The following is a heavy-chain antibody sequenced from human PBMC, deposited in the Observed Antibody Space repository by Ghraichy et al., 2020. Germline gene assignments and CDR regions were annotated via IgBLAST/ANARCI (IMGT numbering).Heavy chain of an antibody. V-gene: IGHV3-48*01. Sequence: GGSLRLSCAASGFTFSSYSMNWVRQAPGKGLEWVSYISSSSSTIYYADSVKGRFTISRDNAKNSLYLQMNSLRAEDTAVYYCAKVGPYYDSSGYYYPIDYWRQGTLVTVSS. CDR2: ISSSSSTI. D-gene: IGHD3-22*01. J-gene: IGHJ4*02. CDR3: AKVGPYYDSSGYYYPIDY. CDR1: GFTFSSYS.